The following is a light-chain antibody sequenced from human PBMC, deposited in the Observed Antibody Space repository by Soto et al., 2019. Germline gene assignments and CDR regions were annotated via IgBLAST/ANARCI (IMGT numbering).Light chain of an antibody. CDR3: QSYDSSLSAYYV. V-gene: IGLV1-40*01. CDR2: GNN. J-gene: IGLJ1*01. CDR1: SSNIGAGYD. Sequence: QPVLTQPPSVSGAPGQRVTISCTGSSSNIGAGYDVHWYQQLPGTAPKLLIFGNNNRPSGVPDRFSGSKSGTSASQAITGLQAEDEADYYCQSYDSSLSAYYVFGTGTKVTVL.